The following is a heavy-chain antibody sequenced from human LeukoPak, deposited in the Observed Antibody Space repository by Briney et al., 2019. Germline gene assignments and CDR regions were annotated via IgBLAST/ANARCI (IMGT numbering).Heavy chain of an antibody. D-gene: IGHD2-2*01. J-gene: IGHJ6*03. CDR1: GASITSYY. CDR3: ARIVVVPAAMRPRYYYYYYYMDV. Sequence: SETLSLTCTVSGASITSYYWSWIRQPAGKGLEWIGRIYASGSTTYNPSLKSRVTMAVDTSKTQFSLKLSSVTAADTAVYYCARIVVVPAAMRPRYYYYYYYMDVWGKGTTVTISS. CDR2: IYASGST. V-gene: IGHV4-4*07.